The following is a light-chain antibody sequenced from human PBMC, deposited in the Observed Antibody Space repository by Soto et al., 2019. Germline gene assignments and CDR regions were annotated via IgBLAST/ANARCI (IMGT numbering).Light chain of an antibody. Sequence: QSALTQPASVSGSPGQSIAISCTGSSSDIGGYNYVSWYQHHPGKGPKLMIYEVDNRPSGVSDRFSGSRSGNTASLTISGLKAEDEADYYCTSYTSSGTWVFGGGTKLTVL. V-gene: IGLV2-14*01. J-gene: IGLJ3*02. CDR2: EVD. CDR3: TSYTSSGTWV. CDR1: SSDIGGYNY.